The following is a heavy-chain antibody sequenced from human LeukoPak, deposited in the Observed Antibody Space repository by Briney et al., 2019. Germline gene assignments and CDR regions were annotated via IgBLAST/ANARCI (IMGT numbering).Heavy chain of an antibody. CDR3: ARGGSQSLRYFDWLSRGGPDAFDI. CDR2: ISAYNGNT. J-gene: IGHJ3*02. V-gene: IGHV1-18*01. Sequence: ASVKVSCKASGYTFTSYGISWVRQAPGQGLGWMGWISAYNGNTNYAQKLQGRVTMTTDTSTSTAYMELRSLRSDDTAVYYCARGGSQSLRYFDWLSRGGPDAFDIWGQGTMVTVSS. D-gene: IGHD3-9*01. CDR1: GYTFTSYG.